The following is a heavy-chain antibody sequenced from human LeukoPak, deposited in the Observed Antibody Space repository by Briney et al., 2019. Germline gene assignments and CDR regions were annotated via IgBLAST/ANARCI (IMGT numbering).Heavy chain of an antibody. V-gene: IGHV1-69*05. D-gene: IGHD3-22*01. CDR3: ARDIGYYYDSRGYYYG. J-gene: IGHJ4*02. CDR1: GGTFSSYA. CDR2: IIPIFGTA. Sequence: SVKVSCKASGGTFSSYAISWVRQAPGQGVEWMGRIIPIFGTANYAQKFQGRVTITTDESTTTAYMELSSLRSEDTAVYYCARDIGYYYDSRGYYYGWGQGTLVTVSS.